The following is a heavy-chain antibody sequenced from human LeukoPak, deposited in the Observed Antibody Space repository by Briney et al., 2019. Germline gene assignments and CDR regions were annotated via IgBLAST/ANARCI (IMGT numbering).Heavy chain of an antibody. J-gene: IGHJ4*02. V-gene: IGHV4-38-2*02. CDR2: IYHSGST. CDR1: GYSISSGYY. Sequence: SETLSLTCTVSGYSISSGYYWGWIRQPPGQGLEWIGSIYHSGSTYYNPSLKSRVTVSVDTSKNQFSLKLSSVTAADTAVYYCARAPGESSGSYWIDYWGQGTLVTVSS. D-gene: IGHD1-26*01. CDR3: ARAPGESSGSYWIDY.